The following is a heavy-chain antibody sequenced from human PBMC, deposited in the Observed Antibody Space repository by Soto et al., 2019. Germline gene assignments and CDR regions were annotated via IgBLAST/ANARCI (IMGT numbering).Heavy chain of an antibody. V-gene: IGHV3-72*01. CDR2: IRHKGHSYTT. CDR1: GFTFSDHY. Sequence: EVQLVESGGGLVQPGGSLRLSCAASGFTFSDHYMDWVRQAPGKGLEWVGRIRHKGHSYTTEYAASGKGRFTISRDDSKNALYLQMNSLRSEDTALYYCVRGSVPQREFDYWGQGTLVTVSS. CDR3: VRGSVPQREFDY. J-gene: IGHJ4*02.